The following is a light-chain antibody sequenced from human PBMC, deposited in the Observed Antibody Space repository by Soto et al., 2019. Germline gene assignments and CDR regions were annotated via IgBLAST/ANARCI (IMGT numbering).Light chain of an antibody. J-gene: IGLJ2*01. CDR2: DVT. Sequence: QPVLTQPASVSGSPGQSIAISCTGTSSDIGGYNYVSWYQQHPGKAPKLIIYDVTNRPSGVSDRFSGSKSGNTASLTISGLQAEDEADYYCSSYRSSTTAVVIGGGTQLTVL. CDR1: SSDIGGYNY. CDR3: SSYRSSTTAVV. V-gene: IGLV2-14*01.